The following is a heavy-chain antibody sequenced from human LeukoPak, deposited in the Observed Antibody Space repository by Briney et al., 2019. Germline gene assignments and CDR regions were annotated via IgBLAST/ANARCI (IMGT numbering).Heavy chain of an antibody. Sequence: GGSLRLSCAASGFTFSNAYMNWVRQAADKGLEWVAFVRNDGFDTYHSNSVKGRFSISRDDSKNTVYLQMNSLRAEDTALYYCARDRGKDYFGDWGQGTQVTVSS. D-gene: IGHD2-15*01. J-gene: IGHJ4*02. CDR2: VRNDGFDT. V-gene: IGHV3-30*02. CDR1: GFTFSNAY. CDR3: ARDRGKDYFGD.